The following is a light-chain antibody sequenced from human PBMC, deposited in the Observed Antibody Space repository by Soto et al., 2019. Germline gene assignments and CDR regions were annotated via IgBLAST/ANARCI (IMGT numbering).Light chain of an antibody. Sequence: EIVMTQSPATLSVSPGERATLSCRASQSVRTNLAWYQQKPGQAPRLLIYGASTRATGVPATFSGSGSGTDFTLTISSLQSADFAIYYCQQYDNWPRTFGPGTKVDIK. J-gene: IGKJ3*01. CDR3: QQYDNWPRT. V-gene: IGKV3-15*01. CDR1: QSVRTN. CDR2: GAS.